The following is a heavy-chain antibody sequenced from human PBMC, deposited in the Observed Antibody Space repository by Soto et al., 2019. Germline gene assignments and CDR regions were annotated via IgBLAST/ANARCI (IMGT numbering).Heavy chain of an antibody. D-gene: IGHD5-12*01. Sequence: PSETLSLTCTVSGGSISSYYCSWIRQPPGKGLEWIGYIYYSGSTNYNPSLKSRVTISVDTSKNQFSLKLSSVTAADTAVYYCARWLSPLDKWFDPWGQGTLVTVSS. CDR3: ARWLSPLDKWFDP. J-gene: IGHJ5*02. CDR1: GGSISSYY. V-gene: IGHV4-59*01. CDR2: IYYSGST.